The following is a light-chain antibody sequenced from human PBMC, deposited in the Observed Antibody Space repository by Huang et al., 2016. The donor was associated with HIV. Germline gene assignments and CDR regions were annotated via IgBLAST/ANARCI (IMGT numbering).Light chain of an antibody. J-gene: IGKJ2*01. CDR2: GTS. V-gene: IGKV3-15*01. CDR3: QQYENWPRT. Sequence: EIVMTQSPATLSVSPGGRATLSCRASQCVDRSLAWSQQKPGQTPRLLIYGTSTRATGIPARFSGSGSETEFTLTISSLQSEDFAVYYCQQYENWPRTFGQGTRLEIK. CDR1: QCVDRS.